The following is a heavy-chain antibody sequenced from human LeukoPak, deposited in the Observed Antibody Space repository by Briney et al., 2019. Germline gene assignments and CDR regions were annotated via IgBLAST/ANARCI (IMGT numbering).Heavy chain of an antibody. V-gene: IGHV3-23*01. D-gene: IGHD1-26*01. Sequence: SGGSLRLSCAASGFTFNNYAMSWVRQAPGKGLEWVSAISVSGGSTYYADSLKGRFIISRDSSKNTVYLQMNSLRAEDTAVYYCAKGDRGSYYLGGFDYWGQGTLVTVSS. CDR2: ISVSGGST. CDR1: GFTFNNYA. CDR3: AKGDRGSYYLGGFDY. J-gene: IGHJ4*02.